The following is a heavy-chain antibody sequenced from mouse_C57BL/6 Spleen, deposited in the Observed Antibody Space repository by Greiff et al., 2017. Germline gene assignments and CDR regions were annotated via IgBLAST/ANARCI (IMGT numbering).Heavy chain of an antibody. CDR1: GYAFTNYL. CDR3: ARGGALYYFDY. D-gene: IGHD1-3*01. J-gene: IGHJ2*01. V-gene: IGHV1-54*01. Sequence: QVQLKESGAELVRPGTSVKVSCKASGYAFTNYLIEWVKQRPGQGLEWIGVINPGSGGTNYNEKFKGKATLTADKSSSTAYMQLSSLTSDDSAVYFCARGGALYYFDYWGQGTTLTVSS. CDR2: INPGSGGT.